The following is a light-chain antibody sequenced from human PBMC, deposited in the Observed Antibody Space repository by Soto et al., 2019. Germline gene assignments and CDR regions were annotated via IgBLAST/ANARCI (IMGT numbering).Light chain of an antibody. CDR1: QTISSW. Sequence: DIQMCQSPSTLSGSVGDRVTITCRASQTISSWLAWYQQKPGKAPKLLIYKASTLKSGVPSRFSGSGSGTHFILTISNLQPEDFATYYCQQFNSLVGQGTRLEIK. CDR2: KAS. J-gene: IGKJ5*01. CDR3: QQFNSL. V-gene: IGKV1-5*03.